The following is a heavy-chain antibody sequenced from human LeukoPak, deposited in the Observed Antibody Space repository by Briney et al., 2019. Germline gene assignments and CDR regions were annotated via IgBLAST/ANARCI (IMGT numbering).Heavy chain of an antibody. J-gene: IGHJ4*02. CDR3: ARGPTRLYSSSWFDC. CDR2: IKPDGGEK. D-gene: IGHD6-13*01. CDR1: GFTFSSYW. Sequence: PGGSLRLSCAASGFTFSSYWMSWVRQAPGKGLEWVANIKPDGGEKYYVDSVKGRFTISRDNAKNSLYLQMNSLRAEDTAIYYCARGPTRLYSSSWFDCWGQGTLVTASS. V-gene: IGHV3-7*04.